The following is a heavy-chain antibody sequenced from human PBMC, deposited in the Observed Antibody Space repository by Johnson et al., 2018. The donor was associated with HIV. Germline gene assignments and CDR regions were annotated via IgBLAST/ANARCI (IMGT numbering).Heavy chain of an antibody. D-gene: IGHD2-2*01. J-gene: IGHJ3*02. CDR2: ISDDGTNK. CDR1: GFIFSSYA. CDR3: ARETGDPVVPAARDALDI. V-gene: IGHV3-30*14. Sequence: QVQLVESGGGVVQPGRSLRLSCAASGFIFSSYAVHWVRQAPGKGLEWVAVISDDGTNKFYADSVKGRFTISRDNSKNTLYLQMGSLRAEDTAVYYCARETGDPVVPAARDALDIWGQGTMVTVSS.